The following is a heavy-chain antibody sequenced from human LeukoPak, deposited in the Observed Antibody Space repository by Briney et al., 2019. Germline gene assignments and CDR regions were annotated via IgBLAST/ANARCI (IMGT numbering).Heavy chain of an antibody. Sequence: ASVKVSCKASGYTFTGYYMHWVRQAPGQALEWMGWINPNSGGTNYAQKFQGRVTMTRDTSISTAYMELSRLRSDDTAVYYCARTYARGAPNAFDIWGQGTMVTVSS. D-gene: IGHD1-26*01. CDR2: INPNSGGT. V-gene: IGHV1-2*02. CDR3: ARTYARGAPNAFDI. J-gene: IGHJ3*02. CDR1: GYTFTGYY.